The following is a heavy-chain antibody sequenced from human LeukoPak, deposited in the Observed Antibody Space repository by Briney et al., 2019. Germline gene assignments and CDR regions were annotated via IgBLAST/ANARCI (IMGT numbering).Heavy chain of an antibody. CDR3: ARAIRYFGYYYYYMDV. CDR1: GGSISTSNYY. D-gene: IGHD3-9*01. CDR2: IFYSGST. J-gene: IGHJ6*03. V-gene: IGHV4-39*07. Sequence: SETLSLTCTVSGGSISTSNYYWGWIRQPPGKGLEWIGNIFYSGSTYYSPSLRSRVTISVDTSKNQFSLKLSSVTAADTAVYYCARAIRYFGYYYYYMDVWGKGTTVTISS.